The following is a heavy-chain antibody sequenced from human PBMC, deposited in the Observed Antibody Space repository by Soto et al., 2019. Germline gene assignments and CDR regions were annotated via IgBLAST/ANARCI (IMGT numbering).Heavy chain of an antibody. CDR2: FYYSGST. D-gene: IGHD2-15*01. CDR3: ARHTPAISISDH. J-gene: IGHJ4*02. V-gene: IGHV4-39*01. Sequence: SETLSLTCTVSGGSISSGPYSWGWIRQPPGKGLEWIGTFYYSGSTNYNPSLESRVTISVDTSKNQFSLKLSSVTAADTAVYYCARHTPAISISDHWGQGTLVTVSS. CDR1: GGSISSGPYS.